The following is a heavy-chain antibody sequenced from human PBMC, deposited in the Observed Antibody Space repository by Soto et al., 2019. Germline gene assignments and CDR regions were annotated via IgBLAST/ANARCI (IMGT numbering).Heavy chain of an antibody. V-gene: IGHV3-48*01. J-gene: IGHJ6*03. CDR3: ARKNWNSLQRPYYYYMDV. CDR1: GFTFSSYS. D-gene: IGHD1-7*01. Sequence: GGSLRLSCAASGFTFSSYSMNWVRQAPGKGLEWVSYISSSSSTIYYAASVKGRFTISRDNAKNSLYLQMNSLRAEDTAVYYCARKNWNSLQRPYYYYMDVWGKGTTVTVSS. CDR2: ISSSSSTI.